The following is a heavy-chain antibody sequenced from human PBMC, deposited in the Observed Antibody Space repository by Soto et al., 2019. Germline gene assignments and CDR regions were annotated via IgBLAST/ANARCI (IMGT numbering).Heavy chain of an antibody. CDR3: ARGRPQLAHFDY. V-gene: IGHV3-48*01. CDR2: ISSSSSTI. Sequence: EVQLVESGGGLVQPGGSLRLSCAASGFTFSSYSMNWVRQAPGKGLEWVSYISSSSSTIYYADSVKGRFTISRDNAKNSLYLQMNSMRGKDRAVYYCARGRPQLAHFDYWGHGTLVTVSS. CDR1: GFTFSSYS. J-gene: IGHJ4*01. D-gene: IGHD6-13*01.